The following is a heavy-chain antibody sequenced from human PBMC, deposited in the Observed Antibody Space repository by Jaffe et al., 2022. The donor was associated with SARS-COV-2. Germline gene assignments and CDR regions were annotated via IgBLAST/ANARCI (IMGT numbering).Heavy chain of an antibody. CDR1: GFTVSSNY. CDR3: AFSAQNADCSSTSCHDYYYYGMDV. CDR2: IYSGGST. J-gene: IGHJ6*02. Sequence: EVQLVESGGGLIQPGGSLRLSCAASGFTVSSNYMSWVRQAPGKGLEWVSVIYSGGSTYYADSVKGRFTISRDNSKNTLYLQMNSLRAEDTAVYYCAFSAQNADCSSTSCHDYYYYGMDVWGQGTTVTVSS. V-gene: IGHV3-53*01. D-gene: IGHD2-2*01.